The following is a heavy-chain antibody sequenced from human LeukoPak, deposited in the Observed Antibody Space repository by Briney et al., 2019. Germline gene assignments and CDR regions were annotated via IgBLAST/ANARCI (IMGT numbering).Heavy chain of an antibody. J-gene: IGHJ4*02. CDR1: GFTFDDYV. Sequence: PGGSLRLSCVASGFTFDDYVMHWVWQAPGKGLEWVAGINWNSVSAVYADSLKGRLTVSRDNAKDSLFLQMNSLKTEDTAFYYCAKGARSSSGYTTDWGQGILVTVSS. V-gene: IGHV3-9*01. CDR2: INWNSVSA. CDR3: AKGARSSSGYTTD. D-gene: IGHD3-22*01.